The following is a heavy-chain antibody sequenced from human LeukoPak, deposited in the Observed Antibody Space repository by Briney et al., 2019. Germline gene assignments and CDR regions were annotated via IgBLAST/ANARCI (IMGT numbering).Heavy chain of an antibody. J-gene: IGHJ4*02. Sequence: SETLSLTCTVSGGSISSYYWSWIRQPAGKGLEWMGRIYSTGSTNYNPSLKSRVTMSVDTSKNQFYLRLRSVTAADTAVYYCARQIASAGTAGFDFWGQGALVTLSS. V-gene: IGHV4-4*07. CDR1: GGSISSYY. CDR3: ARQIASAGTAGFDF. CDR2: IYSTGST. D-gene: IGHD6-13*01.